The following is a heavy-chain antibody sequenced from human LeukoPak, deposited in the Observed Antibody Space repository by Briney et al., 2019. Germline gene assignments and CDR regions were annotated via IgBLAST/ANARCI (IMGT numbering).Heavy chain of an antibody. J-gene: IGHJ5*02. CDR3: ARSGVVVDDWFDP. D-gene: IGHD2-15*01. CDR1: GGSISSGSYY. CDR2: IYTSGST. Sequence: PSETLSLTCTVSGGSISSGSYYWSWIRQPAGKGLEWIGRIYTSGSTNYNPSLKSRVTISVDTSKNQFSLKLSSVTAADTAVYYCARSGVVVDDWFDPWGQGTLVTVSS. V-gene: IGHV4-61*02.